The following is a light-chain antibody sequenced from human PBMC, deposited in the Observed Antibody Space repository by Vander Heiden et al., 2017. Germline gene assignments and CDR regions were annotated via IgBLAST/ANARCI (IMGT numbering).Light chain of an antibody. V-gene: IGLV3-21*02. CDR1: NIGSKS. J-gene: IGLJ2*01. CDR3: QVWDSSSDHRV. CDR2: ADS. Sequence: SYVLTQPPSVSVAPGQTARMTWGGNNIGSKSVHRYQQKPGQAPVLGVYADSDRPSGLPERFSGSNSGTTATLTISRVEAGEEADYYCQVWDSSSDHRVFGGGTKLTVL.